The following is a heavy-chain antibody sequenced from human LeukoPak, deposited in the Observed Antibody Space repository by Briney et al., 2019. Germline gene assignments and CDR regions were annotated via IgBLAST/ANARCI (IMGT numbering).Heavy chain of an antibody. CDR3: ARDPPPAAANAFDI. CDR1: GFTFSSYW. J-gene: IGHJ3*02. V-gene: IGHV3-7*01. D-gene: IGHD2-2*01. CDR2: IKQDGSEK. Sequence: QPGGSLRLSCAASGFTFSSYWMSWVRQAPGKGLEWVANIKQDGSEKYYVDSVKGRFTISRDNAKNSLYLQMNSLRAEDTAVYYCARDPPPAAANAFDIWGQGTMVTVSS.